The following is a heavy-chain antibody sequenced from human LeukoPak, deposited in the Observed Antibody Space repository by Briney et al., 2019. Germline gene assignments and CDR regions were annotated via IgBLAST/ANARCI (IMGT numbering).Heavy chain of an antibody. CDR1: GGSFSGYY. CDR3: ARETVGATTEEY. D-gene: IGHD1-26*01. J-gene: IGHJ4*02. Sequence: PSETLSLTCAVYGGSFSGYYWSWIRQPPGKGLEWIGEINHSGSTNYNPSLKSRVTISVDTSKNQFSLKLSSVTAADTAVYYCARETVGATTEEYWGQGTLVTVSS. CDR2: INHSGST. V-gene: IGHV4-34*01.